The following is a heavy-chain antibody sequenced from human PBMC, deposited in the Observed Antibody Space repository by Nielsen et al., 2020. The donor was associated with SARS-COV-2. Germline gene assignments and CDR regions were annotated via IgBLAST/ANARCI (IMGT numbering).Heavy chain of an antibody. CDR3: ARSAQYCPYYSYCHMDV. J-gene: IGHJ6*03. CDR1: GFTFDGFG. Sequence: GASLKISCAASGFTFDGFGMSWVRQVPGQGLEWVSGINWNGGSTGYGDSVRGRFTISRGNAKNALYLQVNSLGAEDTAMYHCARSAQYCPYYSYCHMDVWGKGTAVTVSS. V-gene: IGHV3-20*01. D-gene: IGHD2/OR15-2a*01. CDR2: INWNGGST.